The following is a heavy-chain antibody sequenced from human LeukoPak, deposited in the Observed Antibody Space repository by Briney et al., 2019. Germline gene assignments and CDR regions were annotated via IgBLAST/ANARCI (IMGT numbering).Heavy chain of an antibody. CDR3: AKAPTVIAVAGYFDY. J-gene: IGHJ4*02. V-gene: IGHV3-23*01. CDR2: ISGSGGST. Sequence: GGSLRLSCAASGFTVNTNHMHWVRQAPGKGLEWVSAISGSGGSTYYADSVKGRFTISRGNSKNTLYLQMNSLRAEDTAVYYCAKAPTVIAVAGYFDYWGQGTLVTVSS. CDR1: GFTVNTNH. D-gene: IGHD6-19*01.